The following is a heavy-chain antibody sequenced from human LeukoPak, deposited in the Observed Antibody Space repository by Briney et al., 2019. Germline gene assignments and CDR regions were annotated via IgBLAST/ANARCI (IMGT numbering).Heavy chain of an antibody. CDR2: MRYDGNNK. J-gene: IGHJ5*02. CDR1: GFTFSSYG. CDR3: AKDLMDFSNYGRAYWFDP. Sequence: QPGGSLRLSCAASGFTFSSYGIHWVRQAPGKGLEWVAFMRYDGNNKYYADSVKGRFTISRDNSKNTLYLQMNSLRAEDTAVYYCAKDLMDFSNYGRAYWFDPWGQGTLVTVSS. D-gene: IGHD4-11*01. V-gene: IGHV3-30*02.